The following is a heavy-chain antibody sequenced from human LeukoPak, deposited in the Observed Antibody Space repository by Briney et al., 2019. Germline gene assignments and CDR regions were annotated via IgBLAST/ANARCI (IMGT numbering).Heavy chain of an antibody. CDR2: ISYDGSNE. CDR1: GFTFSSYG. CDR3: AKDGGSGWFFDY. V-gene: IGHV3-30*18. J-gene: IGHJ4*02. D-gene: IGHD6-19*01. Sequence: GGSLRLSCAASGFTFSSYGMHWVHQAPGKGLEWVAVISYDGSNEYYADSVKGRFTISRDNSKNTLYLQMNSLRAEDTAVYYCAKDGGSGWFFDYWGQGTLVTVSS.